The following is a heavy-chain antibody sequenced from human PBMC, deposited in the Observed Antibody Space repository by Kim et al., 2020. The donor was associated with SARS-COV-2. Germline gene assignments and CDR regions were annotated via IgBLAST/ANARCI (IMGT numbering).Heavy chain of an antibody. CDR2: IYYSGST. J-gene: IGHJ6*02. CDR3: ARQGAHSSLNYYYYYGMDV. V-gene: IGHV4-39*01. Sequence: SETLSLTCTVSGGSISSSSYYWGWIRQPPGKGLERIGSIYYSGSTYYNPSLKSRVTISVDTSKNQFSLKLSSVTAADTAVYYCARQGAHSSLNYYYYYGMDVWGQGTTVTVSS. D-gene: IGHD6-13*01. CDR1: GGSISSSSYY.